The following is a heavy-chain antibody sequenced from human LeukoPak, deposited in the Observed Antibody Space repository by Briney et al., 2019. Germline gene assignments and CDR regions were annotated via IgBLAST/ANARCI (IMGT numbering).Heavy chain of an antibody. J-gene: IGHJ4*02. D-gene: IGHD3-22*01. Sequence: SETLSLTCTVSGGSISSSSYYWGWIRQPPGKGLEWIVSIYYSGSTYYNPSLQSRVTISVDTSKNQFSLKLSSVTTADTAVYYCVKDLVGYDSSNYRDCWGQGTLVTVSS. V-gene: IGHV4-39*07. CDR1: GGSISSSSYY. CDR3: VKDLVGYDSSNYRDC. CDR2: IYYSGST.